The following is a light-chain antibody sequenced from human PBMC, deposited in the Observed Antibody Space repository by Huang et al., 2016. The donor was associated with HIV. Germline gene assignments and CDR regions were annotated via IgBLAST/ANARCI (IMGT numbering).Light chain of an antibody. CDR2: AAS. V-gene: IGKV1-39*01. J-gene: IGKJ4*01. CDR1: QAINTY. Sequence: DIQMTQSPSSLSASVGDRVTITCRASQAINTYLNWYQQKPGKAPKLLIFAASTFHSGVPSRFGGSGSGTDFTLTIRSLQPEDFATYYCQQSFRSPLTFGGGTKVEIK. CDR3: QQSFRSPLT.